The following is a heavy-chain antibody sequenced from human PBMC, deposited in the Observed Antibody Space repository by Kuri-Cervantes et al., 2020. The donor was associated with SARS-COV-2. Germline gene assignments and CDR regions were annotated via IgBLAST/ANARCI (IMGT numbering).Heavy chain of an antibody. Sequence: ASVKVSCKASGYTFTSYYMHWVRQAPGQGLEWMGIINPSGGSTSYAQKFQGRVTMTRDTSTSTVYMELSSLRSEDTAVYYCARVEGGFTIFGVVIISPYFQHWGQGTLVTVSS. D-gene: IGHD3-3*01. V-gene: IGHV1-46*01. CDR2: INPSGGST. J-gene: IGHJ1*01. CDR3: ARVEGGFTIFGVVIISPYFQH. CDR1: GYTFTSYY.